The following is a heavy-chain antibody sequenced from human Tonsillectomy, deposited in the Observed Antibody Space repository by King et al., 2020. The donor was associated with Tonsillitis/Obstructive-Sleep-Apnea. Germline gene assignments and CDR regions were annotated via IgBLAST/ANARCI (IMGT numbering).Heavy chain of an antibody. CDR1: GFTFSSYA. CDR2: ISYDGSDK. Sequence: VQLVESGGGVVQPGRSLRLSCAASGFTFSSYAMHWVRQAPGKGLEWVAVISYDGSDKYSADSVMGRFTISRDTSKNTLYLQMNSLRTEDIAVYYCARGGSGPFIAARHWYFDLWGRGTLVTVSS. J-gene: IGHJ2*01. CDR3: ARGGSGPFIAARHWYFDL. D-gene: IGHD6-6*01. V-gene: IGHV3-30*04.